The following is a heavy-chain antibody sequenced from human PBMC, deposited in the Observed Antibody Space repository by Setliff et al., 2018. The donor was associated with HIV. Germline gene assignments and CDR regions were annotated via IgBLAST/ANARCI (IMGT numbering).Heavy chain of an antibody. V-gene: IGHV4-39*01. J-gene: IGHJ4*01. CDR1: GGSITNSNYY. CDR3: ATLRWLRSKHSDY. Sequence: SENLSLTCTVSGGSITNSNYYWGWFRQPPGKGLEWIGAIYYTENTYYNPSLKSRVTMSVDTSKNQFSLKLRSVTAADTAVYFCATLRWLRSKHSDYWGQGILFTVSS. CDR2: IYYTENT. D-gene: IGHD5-12*01.